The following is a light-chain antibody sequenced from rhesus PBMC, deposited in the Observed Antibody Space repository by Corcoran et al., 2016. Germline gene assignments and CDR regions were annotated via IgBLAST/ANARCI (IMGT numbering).Light chain of an antibody. Sequence: EIVLTQSPATLSLSPGERATLSCRASKSVSSSLACSQQKHVQVPRPLFFGASSRAPGIPDRFIGSGSVTDFTLTISMREPEDCAVYYCHQYTNWPYSFGQVTKVEIK. V-gene: IGKV3-42*03. CDR2: GAS. J-gene: IGKJ2*01. CDR3: HQYTNWPYS. CDR1: KSVSSS.